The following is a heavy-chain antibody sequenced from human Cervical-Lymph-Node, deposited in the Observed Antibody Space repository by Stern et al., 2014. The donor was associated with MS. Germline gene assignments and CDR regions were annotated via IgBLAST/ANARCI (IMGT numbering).Heavy chain of an antibody. D-gene: IGHD2-21*02. Sequence: VQLVESGGGVVQPGRSLRLSCAASGFTFSSYGMHWVRQAPGKGLEWVAVISYDGSNKYYADSVKGRFTISRDNSNNTIYLQMNSLRPEDTAVYYCARDAYCDADCYSSLDYWGQGTLVAVSS. CDR2: ISYDGSNK. CDR1: GFTFSSYG. V-gene: IGHV3-30*03. J-gene: IGHJ4*02. CDR3: ARDAYCDADCYSSLDY.